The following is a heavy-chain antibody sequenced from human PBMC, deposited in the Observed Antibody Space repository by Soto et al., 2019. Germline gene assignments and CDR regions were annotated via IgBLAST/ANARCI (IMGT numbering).Heavy chain of an antibody. J-gene: IGHJ4*02. CDR2: INGNSGGT. CDR3: ARDPADSMIGIDY. CDR1: GYTFTDYF. Sequence: ASVKVSCKASGYTFTDYFMHWVRQAPGQGLEWMGWINGNSGGTSYAQKFQGRVAMTRDTSISTAYMELSSLTFDDTAVYYCARDPADSMIGIDYWGQGTLVTVSP. D-gene: IGHD3-16*01. V-gene: IGHV1-2*02.